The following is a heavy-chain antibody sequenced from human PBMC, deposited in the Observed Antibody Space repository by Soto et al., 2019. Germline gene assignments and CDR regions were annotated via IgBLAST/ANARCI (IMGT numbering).Heavy chain of an antibody. V-gene: IGHV3-48*01. CDR1: GFTFSAYN. CDR3: AREKSQGDYGIENHIDY. D-gene: IGHD3-10*01. CDR2: ISGSSGSI. Sequence: EVQLVESGGGLVQPGGSLRLSCAASGFTFSAYNMNWVRQAPGKGLEWVSYISGSSGSIYYADSVKGRFTISRDNAKNSLYLQMNSLRAEDTAVFYCAREKSQGDYGIENHIDYWGRGTLVTVSS. J-gene: IGHJ4*02.